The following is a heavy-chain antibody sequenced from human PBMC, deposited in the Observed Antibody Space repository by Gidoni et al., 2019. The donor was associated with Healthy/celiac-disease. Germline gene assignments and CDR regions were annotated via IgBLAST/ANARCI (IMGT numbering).Heavy chain of an antibody. Sequence: EVQLLVSGGGLVQLGGSLRLSCAASGFTFSSYAMSWVRQAPGKGLGWVSTISGSGGSTYYADPVKGRFTISRDNSKNTLYLKMNSRRAEDTAVYYCAKVEEGCYFDYWGQGTLVTVSS. CDR1: GFTFSSYA. CDR2: ISGSGGST. V-gene: IGHV3-23*01. J-gene: IGHJ4*02. CDR3: AKVEEGCYFDY. D-gene: IGHD1-1*01.